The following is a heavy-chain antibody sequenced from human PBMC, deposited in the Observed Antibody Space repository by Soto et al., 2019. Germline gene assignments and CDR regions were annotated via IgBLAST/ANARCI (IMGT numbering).Heavy chain of an antibody. J-gene: IGHJ5*02. CDR1: GFTVSSNY. CDR3: ARVKNSGSYYRYNWFDP. Sequence: GGSLRLSCAASGFTVSSNYMSWVRQAPGKGLEWVSVIYSGGSTYYADSVKGRFTISRDNSKNTLYLQMNSLRAEDTAVYYCARVKNSGSYYRYNWFDPWGQGTLVTVSS. CDR2: IYSGGST. V-gene: IGHV3-53*01. D-gene: IGHD1-26*01.